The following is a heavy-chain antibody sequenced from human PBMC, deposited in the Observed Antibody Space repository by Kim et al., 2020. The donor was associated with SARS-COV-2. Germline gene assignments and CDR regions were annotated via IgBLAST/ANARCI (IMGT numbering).Heavy chain of an antibody. CDR1: GFTFDDYA. CDR3: AKDQLRWFGELFVAVYGLDV. CDR2: ISGDSGST. V-gene: IGHV3-43*02. D-gene: IGHD3-10*01. J-gene: IGHJ6*02. Sequence: GGSLRLSCAASGFTFDDYAMHWVRQAPGKGLEWVSVISGDSGSTYYGDSVKGRFTISRDNSKNSLYLQMNSLRIEDTALYYCAKDQLRWFGELFVAVYGLDVWGQGTTVTVSS.